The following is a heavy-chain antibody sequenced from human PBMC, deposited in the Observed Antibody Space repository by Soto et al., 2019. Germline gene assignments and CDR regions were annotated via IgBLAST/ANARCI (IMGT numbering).Heavy chain of an antibody. Sequence: SETLSLTCTVSGGSISSGGYYWSWIRQHPGKGLEWIGYIYYSGSTYYNPSLKSRVTISVDTSKNQFSLKLSSVTAADTAVYYCARDITIFGVVYGMDVWGQGTTVTVSS. J-gene: IGHJ6*02. D-gene: IGHD3-3*01. CDR2: IYYSGST. CDR3: ARDITIFGVVYGMDV. V-gene: IGHV4-31*03. CDR1: GGSISSGGYY.